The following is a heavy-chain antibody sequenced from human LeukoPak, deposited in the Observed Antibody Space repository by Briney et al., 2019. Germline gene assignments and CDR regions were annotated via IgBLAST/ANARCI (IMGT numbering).Heavy chain of an antibody. Sequence: GGSLRLSYAASGLTFSSYWMSWVRQAPGKGLERVANIKQEGSEKYYVDSVKGRFTISRDNAKNSLYLQMNSLRAEDTAVYYCARELRFTFGGVIVGNDYWGQGTLVTVSS. J-gene: IGHJ4*02. CDR1: GLTFSSYW. D-gene: IGHD3-16*02. CDR2: IKQEGSEK. V-gene: IGHV3-7*01. CDR3: ARELRFTFGGVIVGNDY.